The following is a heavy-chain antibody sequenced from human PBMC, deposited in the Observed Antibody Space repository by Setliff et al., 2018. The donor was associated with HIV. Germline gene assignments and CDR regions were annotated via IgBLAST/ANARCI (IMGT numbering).Heavy chain of an antibody. CDR2: IKQDGSEK. CDR3: LRERNFWSRSPG. D-gene: IGHD3-3*01. CDR1: GFTFSRYW. V-gene: IGHV3-7*04. Sequence: GESLKISCTASGFTFSRYWMSWVRQAPGKGLERVANIKQDGSEKYYVDSVKGRFTISRDNAKNSLSLQMNSLRAEDTAVYYCLRERNFWSRSPGWGQGTLVTVSS. J-gene: IGHJ4*02.